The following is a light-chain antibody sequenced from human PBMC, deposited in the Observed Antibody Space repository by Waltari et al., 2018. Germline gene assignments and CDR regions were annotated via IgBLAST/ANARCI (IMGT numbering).Light chain of an antibody. CDR2: KDT. Sequence: SYELTPPPSVSVSPGQTARIPCSGDALPKQHASWYQQRPGQAPMLLIYKDTERPSGIPERFSGSSSGTIVTLTISGVQAEDEADYYCQSADSSGASVVFGGGTKLTVL. CDR3: QSADSSGASVV. CDR1: ALPKQH. V-gene: IGLV3-25*03. J-gene: IGLJ2*01.